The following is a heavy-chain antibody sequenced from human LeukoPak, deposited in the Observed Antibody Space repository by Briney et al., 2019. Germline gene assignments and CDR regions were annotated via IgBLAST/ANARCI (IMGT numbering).Heavy chain of an antibody. D-gene: IGHD3-16*01. J-gene: IGHJ4*02. CDR3: ATDRGSYFDY. CDR2: IYYSGST. CDR1: GGSISSYY. Sequence: PSETLSLTCTVSGGSISSYYWSWIRQPPGKGLEWIGCIYYSGSTNYNPSLKSRVTISVDTSKNQFSLKLSSVTAADTAVYYCATDRGSYFDYWGQGTLVTVSS. V-gene: IGHV4-59*08.